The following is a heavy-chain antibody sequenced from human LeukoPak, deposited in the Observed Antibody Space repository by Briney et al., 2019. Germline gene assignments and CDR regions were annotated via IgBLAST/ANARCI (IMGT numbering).Heavy chain of an antibody. Sequence: GGSLRLSCAVSGFTVSSNYMSWVRQAPGKGLEWVSVIYSGGSTYYADSVKGRFTISRDNSKNALYLQMNSLRAEDTAVYYCARVSLFQRWLQYDYWGQGTLVTVSS. CDR1: GFTVSSNY. CDR3: ARVSLFQRWLQYDY. D-gene: IGHD5-24*01. V-gene: IGHV3-53*01. J-gene: IGHJ4*02. CDR2: IYSGGST.